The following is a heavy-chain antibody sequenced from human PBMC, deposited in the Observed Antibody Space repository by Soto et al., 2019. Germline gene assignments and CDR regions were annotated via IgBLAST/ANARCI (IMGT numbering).Heavy chain of an antibody. D-gene: IGHD3-22*01. Sequence: QVQLVQSGAEVNKPGASMKVSCKASGYTFTTYGMSWVRQAPGQGLDWMGWISTYNGNTKYAESLQGRVSMTTDTTTSTAYMELKSLTSDDTAVYYCARGPTDYYDTSGNYFLDQWGQGTLVTVSS. CDR2: ISTYNGNT. V-gene: IGHV1-18*01. CDR3: ARGPTDYYDTSGNYFLDQ. CDR1: GYTFTTYG. J-gene: IGHJ4*02.